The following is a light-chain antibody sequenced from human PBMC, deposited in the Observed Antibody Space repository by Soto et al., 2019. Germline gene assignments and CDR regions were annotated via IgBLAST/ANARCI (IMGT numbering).Light chain of an antibody. V-gene: IGLV1-51*02. J-gene: IGLJ1*01. CDR1: SSNIGNNY. Sequence: TQPPSVPAAPGPKVTISCSGSSSNIGNNYVSWYQQLPGTAPKLLIYENNKRPSGIPDRFSGSKSGTSATLGITGHQTGDEADYYCATWDSSLSAYVFATGTKVPVL. CDR2: ENN. CDR3: ATWDSSLSAYV.